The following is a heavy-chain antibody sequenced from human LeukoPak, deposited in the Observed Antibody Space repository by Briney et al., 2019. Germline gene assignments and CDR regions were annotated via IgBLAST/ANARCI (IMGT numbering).Heavy chain of an antibody. Sequence: ASETLSLTCAVYGGSFSGYYWSWIRQPPGKGLEWIGEINHSGSTNYNPSLKSRVTISVDTSKNQFSLKLSSVTAADTAVYYCARARRLGGVIVRPIDYWGQGTLVTVSS. V-gene: IGHV4-34*01. D-gene: IGHD3-16*02. CDR1: GGSFSGYY. CDR2: INHSGST. CDR3: ARARRLGGVIVRPIDY. J-gene: IGHJ4*02.